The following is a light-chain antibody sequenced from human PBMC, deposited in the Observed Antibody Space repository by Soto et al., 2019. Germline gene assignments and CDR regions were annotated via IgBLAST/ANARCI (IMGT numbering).Light chain of an antibody. CDR2: GAS. Sequence: VMTQSPSTLSVSPGERATLSCRASQSVSSNLAWYQQKPGQAPRLLIYGASTRATGIPARFSGSGSGTEFTLTISSLQSEDFAVYYCQQYNNWPPWTFGQGTKVDIK. CDR3: QQYNNWPPWT. CDR1: QSVSSN. J-gene: IGKJ1*01. V-gene: IGKV3-15*01.